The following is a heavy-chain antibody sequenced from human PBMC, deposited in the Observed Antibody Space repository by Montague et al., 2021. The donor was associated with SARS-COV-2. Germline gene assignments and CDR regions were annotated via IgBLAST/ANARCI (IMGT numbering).Heavy chain of an antibody. J-gene: IGHJ5*02. CDR2: IHHSGNT. D-gene: IGHD4-11*01. Sequence: SETLSLTCTVSGRSISTDHYWGWIRQPPGKGLEWIGSIHHSGNTYYNPSLKSRLTISIDTSKNQFSLKLTSLTAADTAVYYCASQVAHLDYFDPWGQGTLVTVSS. V-gene: IGHV4-38-2*02. CDR3: ASQVAHLDYFDP. CDR1: GRSISTDHY.